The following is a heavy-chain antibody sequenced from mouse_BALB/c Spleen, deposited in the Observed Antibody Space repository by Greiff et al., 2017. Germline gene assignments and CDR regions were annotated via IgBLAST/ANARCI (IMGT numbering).Heavy chain of an antibody. CDR2: ISSGSSTI. D-gene: IGHD2-1*01. CDR1: GFTFSSFG. CDR3: ARSYYGNPYYFDY. J-gene: IGHJ2*01. V-gene: IGHV5-17*02. Sequence: DVKLVESGGGLVQPGGSRKLSCAASGFTFSSFGMHWVRQAPEKGLEWVAYISSGSSTIYYADTVKGRFTISRDNPKNTLFLQMTSLRSEDTAMYYCARSYYGNPYYFDYWGQGTTLTVSS.